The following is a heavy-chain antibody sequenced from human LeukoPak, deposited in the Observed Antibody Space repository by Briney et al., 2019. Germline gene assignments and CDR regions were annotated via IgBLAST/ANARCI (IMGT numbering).Heavy chain of an antibody. Sequence: GGSLRLSCAAPGFSFSNYSMYWVRQAPGKGLEWVSSISSSSTYIYYTESVEGRFTISRDNAKNSLFLQMNSLRAEDSAVYYCAREPHDFHEEDGFDIWGQGTLVTVSS. J-gene: IGHJ3*02. CDR1: GFSFSNYS. CDR2: ISSSSTYI. V-gene: IGHV3-21*01. CDR3: AREPHDFHEEDGFDI. D-gene: IGHD2-21*02.